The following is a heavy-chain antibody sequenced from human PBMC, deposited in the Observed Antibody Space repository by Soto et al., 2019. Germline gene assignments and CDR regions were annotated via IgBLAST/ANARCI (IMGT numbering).Heavy chain of an antibody. CDR1: GGSISRGGYY. CDR2: IYYSGST. CDR3: ARDAPRCYYSSGPQPAYYYGIDV. Sequence: LSLTCTVSGGSISRGGYYWSWIRQHPGKGLEWIGYIYYSGSTYYNPSLKSRVTISVDTSKNQFSLKLSSVTAADTAVYYCARDAPRCYYSSGPQPAYYYGIDVWGQRTTVSVSS. J-gene: IGHJ6*02. V-gene: IGHV4-31*03. D-gene: IGHD3-22*01.